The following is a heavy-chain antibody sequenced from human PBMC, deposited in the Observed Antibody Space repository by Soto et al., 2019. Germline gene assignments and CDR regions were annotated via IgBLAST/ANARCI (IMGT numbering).Heavy chain of an antibody. Sequence: PSETLSLTCAVSGGSISSGGYSWSWIRQPPGKGLEWIGYIYHSGSTYYNPSLKSRVTISVDRSKNQFSLKLSSVTAADTAVYYLARDRPPTNYYFDYWGQGTLVTFSS. D-gene: IGHD1-1*01. V-gene: IGHV4-30-2*01. J-gene: IGHJ4*02. CDR3: ARDRPPTNYYFDY. CDR2: IYHSGST. CDR1: GGSISSGGYS.